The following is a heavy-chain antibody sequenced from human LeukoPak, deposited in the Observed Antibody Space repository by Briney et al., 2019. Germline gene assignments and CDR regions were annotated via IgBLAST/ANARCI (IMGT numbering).Heavy chain of an antibody. CDR1: GYSISSGYY. Sequence: SETLSLTCTVSGYSISSGYYWGWIRQPPGKGLEWIGSIYHSGSTYYNPSLKSRVTMSVDTSKNQFSLKVSSVTAADTAVYYCARVFDSGSQAYFYYMDVWGKGTTVTIFS. J-gene: IGHJ6*03. V-gene: IGHV4-38-2*02. CDR3: ARVFDSGSQAYFYYMDV. CDR2: IYHSGST. D-gene: IGHD3-10*01.